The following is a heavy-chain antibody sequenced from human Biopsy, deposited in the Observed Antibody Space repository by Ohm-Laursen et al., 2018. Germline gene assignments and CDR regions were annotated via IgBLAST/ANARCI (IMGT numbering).Heavy chain of an antibody. V-gene: IGHV3-23*01. CDR2: INSSGGST. CDR3: VKDIRRYFYGMDV. D-gene: IGHD3-10*01. CDR1: GFTFSSYA. Sequence: GSLRLSCSASGFTFSSYAMSWVRQAPGKGLEWVSTINSSGGSTYYADSVKGRFTISRDNAKNVLWLQMNSLRVDDTAMYYCVKDIRRYFYGMDVWGQGTTVTVS. J-gene: IGHJ6*02.